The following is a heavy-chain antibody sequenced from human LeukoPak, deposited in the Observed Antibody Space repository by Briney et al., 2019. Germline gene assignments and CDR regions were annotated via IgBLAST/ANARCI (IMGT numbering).Heavy chain of an antibody. D-gene: IGHD2-2*01. Sequence: GGSLRLSCAASGFTFSSYAMSWVRQAPGKGLEWVAFIRYDGSNKYYADSVKGRFTISRDNSKNTLYLQMNSLRAEDTAVYYCAKEPPGRYCSSTSCFRWFDPWGQGTLVTVSS. CDR3: AKEPPGRYCSSTSCFRWFDP. CDR2: IRYDGSNK. V-gene: IGHV3-30*02. CDR1: GFTFSSYA. J-gene: IGHJ5*02.